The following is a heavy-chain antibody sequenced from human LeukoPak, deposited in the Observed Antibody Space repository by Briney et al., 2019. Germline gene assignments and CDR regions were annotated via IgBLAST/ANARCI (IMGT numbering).Heavy chain of an antibody. Sequence: GASVEVSCKASGYTFTTYAMHWVRQAPGQRLEWMGWINAGNGNTKYSQKFQGRVTITRDTSASTAYMELSSLRSEETAVYYCARRFCGGGSCYTGMFDYWGQGTLVTVSS. D-gene: IGHD2-15*01. CDR2: INAGNGNT. J-gene: IGHJ4*02. CDR1: GYTFTTYA. V-gene: IGHV1-3*01. CDR3: ARRFCGGGSCYTGMFDY.